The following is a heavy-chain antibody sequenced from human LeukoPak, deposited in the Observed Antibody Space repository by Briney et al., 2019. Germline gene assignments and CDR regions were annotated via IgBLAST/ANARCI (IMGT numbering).Heavy chain of an antibody. Sequence: PGGSLRLSCAASGFSFTNSWMAWVRLAPGKWLGWVAIIKQDGRTTHYVDSLKGRFTISRDNPKNSLYLQMNSLRADDTAIYYCARDTDGSLDYWGQGILVTVAS. V-gene: IGHV3-7*01. J-gene: IGHJ4*02. CDR3: ARDTDGSLDY. D-gene: IGHD1-26*01. CDR1: GFSFTNSW. CDR2: IKQDGRTT.